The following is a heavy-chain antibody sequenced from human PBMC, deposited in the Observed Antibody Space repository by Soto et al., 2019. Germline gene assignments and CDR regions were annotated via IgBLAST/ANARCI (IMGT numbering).Heavy chain of an antibody. J-gene: IGHJ6*03. CDR2: IYYSGST. V-gene: IGHV4-59*01. CDR3: ARSPPVVDYYMDV. CDR1: GGSISSYY. Sequence: SETLSLTCTVSGGSISSYYWSWIRQPPGKGLEWIGYIYYSGSTNYNPSLKSRVTISVDTSKNQFSLKLSSVTAADTAVYYCARSPPVVDYYMDVWGKGTTGTVSS. D-gene: IGHD2-15*01.